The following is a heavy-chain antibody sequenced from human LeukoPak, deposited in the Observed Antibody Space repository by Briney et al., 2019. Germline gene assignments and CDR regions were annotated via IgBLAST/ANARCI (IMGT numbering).Heavy chain of an antibody. J-gene: IGHJ4*02. CDR2: IVPILGTA. D-gene: IGHD6-13*01. CDR1: GYTFSGYY. V-gene: IGHV1-69*08. Sequence: VKVSCKASGYTFSGYYVHWVRQAPGQGLEWVGRIVPILGTANYAQNFQGRVTITADRSTTTAYMELSSLRSEDTAVYYCARVPQGSSWPYYFDYWGQGTLVTVSS. CDR3: ARVPQGSSWPYYFDY.